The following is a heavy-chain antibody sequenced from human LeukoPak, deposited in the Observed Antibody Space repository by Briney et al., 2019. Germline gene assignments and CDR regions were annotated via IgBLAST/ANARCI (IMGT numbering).Heavy chain of an antibody. Sequence: GASVKVSCKTSGYTFTGYYMHWVRQAPGQGLEWMGWISANNANTNYAQKFQGRVTMTTDTSTSTAYMELRTLRSDDTAVYYCARIKCGGDCRGYYYYYHMDVWGKGTTVTISS. J-gene: IGHJ6*03. CDR1: GYTFTGYY. D-gene: IGHD2-21*02. CDR3: ARIKCGGDCRGYYYYYHMDV. V-gene: IGHV1-18*04. CDR2: ISANNANT.